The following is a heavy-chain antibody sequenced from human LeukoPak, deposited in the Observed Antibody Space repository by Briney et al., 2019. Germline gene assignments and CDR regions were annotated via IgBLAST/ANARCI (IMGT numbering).Heavy chain of an antibody. CDR1: GFTFSSLW. CDR3: ARVRSAAAVDY. V-gene: IGHV3-74*01. J-gene: IGHJ4*02. Sequence: GGSLRLSCAVSGFTFSSLWMHWVRQAPGRGLVWGSRINNDGSSTSYADSVKVRFTISRDNAKNTLHLQMNSLRAEDTAVYYCARVRSAAAVDYWGQGTLVTVSS. CDR2: INNDGSST.